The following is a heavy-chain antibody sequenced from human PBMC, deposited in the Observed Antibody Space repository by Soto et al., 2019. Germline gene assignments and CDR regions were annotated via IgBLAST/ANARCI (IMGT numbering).Heavy chain of an antibody. CDR1: GYSLTSYW. J-gene: IGHJ6*02. CDR2: IDPSDSYT. D-gene: IGHD3-16*01. Sequence: GESLKISCNGCGYSLTSYWISLFRQMPLKCLEWMGRIDPSDSYTNYSPSFQGHVTISADKSISTAYLQWSSLKASDTAMYYCARRGSHGGYYYYYYGMDVWGQGTTVTVSS. CDR3: ARRGSHGGYYYYYYGMDV. V-gene: IGHV5-10-1*01.